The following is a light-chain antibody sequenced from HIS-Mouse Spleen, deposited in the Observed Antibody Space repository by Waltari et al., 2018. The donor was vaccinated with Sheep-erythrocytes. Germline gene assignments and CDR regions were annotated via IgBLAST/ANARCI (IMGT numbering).Light chain of an antibody. Sequence: QSALTQPRSVSGSPRQSLTIPCTGTSSDVGVDNYVSWYQQHPGKAPNLMIYDVSKRPSGVPDRFSGSKSGNTASLTISGLQAEDEADYYCCSYAGSYNHVFATGTKVTVL. V-gene: IGLV2-11*01. CDR1: SSDVGVDNY. J-gene: IGLJ1*01. CDR3: CSYAGSYNHV. CDR2: DVS.